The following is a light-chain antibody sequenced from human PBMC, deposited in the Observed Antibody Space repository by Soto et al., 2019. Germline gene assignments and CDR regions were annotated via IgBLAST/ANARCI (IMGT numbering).Light chain of an antibody. Sequence: QSVLTQPASVSGSPGQSITISCTGTSSDVGGYNYVSWYQQHPGKAPKLMIYEVSNRPSGVSNRFSGSKSGNTASLTISGLQAEDEADYYCTSYTSSDKRVFGGGTQLTVL. V-gene: IGLV2-14*01. CDR1: SSDVGGYNY. CDR3: TSYTSSDKRV. CDR2: EVS. J-gene: IGLJ3*02.